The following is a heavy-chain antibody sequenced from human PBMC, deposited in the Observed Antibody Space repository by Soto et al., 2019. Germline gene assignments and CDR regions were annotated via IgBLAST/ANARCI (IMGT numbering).Heavy chain of an antibody. Sequence: GGSLRLSCAASGFTFSSYEMNWVRQAPGKGLEWVSYISSSGSTIYYADSVKGRFTISRDNAKNSLYLQMNSLRAEDTAVYYCARDAVQTPGGYYYYYGMDVWGQGTTVTVSS. V-gene: IGHV3-48*03. J-gene: IGHJ6*02. CDR2: ISSSGSTI. D-gene: IGHD2-15*01. CDR1: GFTFSSYE. CDR3: ARDAVQTPGGYYYYYGMDV.